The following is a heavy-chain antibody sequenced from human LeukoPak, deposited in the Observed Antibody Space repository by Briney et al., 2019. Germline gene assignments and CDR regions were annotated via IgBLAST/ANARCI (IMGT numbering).Heavy chain of an antibody. CDR1: GFTFSSYS. J-gene: IGHJ4*02. V-gene: IGHV3-21*04. CDR3: ARSVYGDYHPGFDY. D-gene: IGHD4-17*01. CDR2: ISTSSIYI. Sequence: PGGSLRLSCAASGFTFSSYSMNWVRQAPGKGLEWVSSISTSSIYIYYADSVKGRFTISRDNARNSLYLQMNSLRAEDTAVYYCARSVYGDYHPGFDYWGQGTLVTVSS.